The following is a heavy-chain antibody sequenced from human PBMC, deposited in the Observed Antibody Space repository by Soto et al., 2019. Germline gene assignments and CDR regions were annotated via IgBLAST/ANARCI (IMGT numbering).Heavy chain of an antibody. V-gene: IGHV4-59*01. CDR3: ARDRHYDFWSGYLNYYGMYV. CDR2: IYYSGST. J-gene: IGHJ6*02. CDR1: GGSISSYY. D-gene: IGHD3-3*01. Sequence: SETLSLTCTVSGGSISSYYWSWIRQPPGKGLEWIGYIYYSGSTNYNPSLKSRVTLSVDTSKNQFSLKLSSVTAADTAVYYCARDRHYDFWSGYLNYYGMYVWGQGTTVTVSS.